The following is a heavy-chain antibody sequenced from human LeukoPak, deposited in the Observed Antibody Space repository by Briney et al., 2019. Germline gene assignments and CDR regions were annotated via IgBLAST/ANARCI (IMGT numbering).Heavy chain of an antibody. J-gene: IGHJ4*02. V-gene: IGHV3-74*01. Sequence: GGSLRLSCAASGFTFSSYWMHWVRQAPGKGLVWVTRINSDGSSTSYAGSVKGRFTISRDNAKNTLYLQMNSPRAEDTAVYYCARAMGFWSGYYYFDYWGQGTLVTVSS. D-gene: IGHD3-3*01. CDR2: INSDGSST. CDR3: ARAMGFWSGYYYFDY. CDR1: GFTFSSYW.